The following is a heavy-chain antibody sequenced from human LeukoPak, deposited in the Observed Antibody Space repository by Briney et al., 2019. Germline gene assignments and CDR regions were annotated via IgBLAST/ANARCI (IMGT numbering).Heavy chain of an antibody. CDR2: IKSKTDGGTT. CDR3: TFWSGYDLIDY. V-gene: IGHV3-15*01. Sequence: GGSLRLSCAASGFTFSNAWMSWVRQAPGKGLEWVGRIKSKTDGGTTDYAAPVKGRFTISRDDSKNTLYLQMNSLKTEDTAVYYCTFWSGYDLIDYWGQGTLVTVSS. CDR1: GFTFSNAW. D-gene: IGHD3-3*01. J-gene: IGHJ4*02.